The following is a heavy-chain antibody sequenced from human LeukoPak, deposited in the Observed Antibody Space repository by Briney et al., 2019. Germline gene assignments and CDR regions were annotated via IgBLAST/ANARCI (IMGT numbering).Heavy chain of an antibody. CDR1: GGSISSGSYY. Sequence: SETLSLTCTVSGGSISSGSYYWSWIRQPAGKGLEWIGRIYTSGSTNYNPSLKSRVTISVDTSKNQFSLKLSSVTAADTAVYYCARETSILRFLEWLSFDYWGQGTLVTVSS. CDR2: IYTSGST. V-gene: IGHV4-61*02. D-gene: IGHD3-3*01. CDR3: ARETSILRFLEWLSFDY. J-gene: IGHJ4*02.